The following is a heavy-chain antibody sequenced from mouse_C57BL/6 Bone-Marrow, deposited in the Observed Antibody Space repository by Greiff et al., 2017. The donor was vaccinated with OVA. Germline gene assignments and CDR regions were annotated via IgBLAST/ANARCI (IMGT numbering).Heavy chain of an antibody. CDR2: ISYSGST. J-gene: IGHJ2*01. Sequence: EVQLVESGPGMVKPSQSLSLTCTVTGYSITSGYDWHWIRHFPGNKLEWMGYISYSGSTNYNPSLKSRISITHDTSKNHFFLKLNSVTTEDTATYYCARAGDGYYYFDYWGQGTTLTVSS. CDR3: ARAGDGYYYFDY. CDR1: GYSITSGYD. V-gene: IGHV3-1*01. D-gene: IGHD2-3*01.